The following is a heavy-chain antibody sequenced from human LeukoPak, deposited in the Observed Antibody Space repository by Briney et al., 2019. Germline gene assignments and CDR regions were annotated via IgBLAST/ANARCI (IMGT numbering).Heavy chain of an antibody. V-gene: IGHV4-39*07. D-gene: IGHD3-22*01. CDR3: AREGYYDTSASGAFDI. CDR2: IYYSGNT. CDR1: GGSISSSRYY. Sequence: PSETLSLTCTVSGGSISSSRYYWGWIRQPPGRGLEWIGSIYYSGNTYYNPSLKSRVTISVDTSKNQISLKLSSVTAADTAVYYCAREGYYDTSASGAFDIWGQGTMVTVSS. J-gene: IGHJ3*02.